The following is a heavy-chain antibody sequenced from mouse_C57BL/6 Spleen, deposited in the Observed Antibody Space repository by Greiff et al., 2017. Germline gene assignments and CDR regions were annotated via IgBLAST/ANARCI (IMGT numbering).Heavy chain of an antibody. CDR1: GYTFTDYN. J-gene: IGHJ1*03. CDR3: AARGGGPGYFDV. V-gene: IGHV1-18*01. Sequence: EVQLQQSGPELVKPGASVKIPCKASGYTFTDYNMDWVKQSHGKSLEWIGDINPNNGGTIYNQKFTGKATLTVDTSSSPAYMDLRRLTSEDTAVYDWAARGGGPGYFDVWGTGTTVTVSS. CDR2: INPNNGGT.